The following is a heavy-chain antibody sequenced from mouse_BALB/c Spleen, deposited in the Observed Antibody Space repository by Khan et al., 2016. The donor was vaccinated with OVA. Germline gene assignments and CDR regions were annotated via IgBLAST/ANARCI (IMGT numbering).Heavy chain of an antibody. J-gene: IGHJ3*01. CDR3: AMERTY. V-gene: IGHV3-2*02. CDR2: ITYSGST. D-gene: IGHD2-3*01. CDR1: GYSITSDYA. Sequence: EVQLQESGPGLVKPSQSLSLTCTATGYSITSDYAWNWIRQFPGNKLECMGYITYSGSTSYNPSFKSRISITRDTSKNQFFLQLNFVTTEDTAAYYCAMERTYWGQGTLVTVSA.